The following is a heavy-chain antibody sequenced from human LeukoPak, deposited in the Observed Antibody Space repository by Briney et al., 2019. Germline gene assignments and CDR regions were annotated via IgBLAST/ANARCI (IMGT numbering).Heavy chain of an antibody. CDR2: IYHSGST. CDR3: ARDPDYYDSSGYYYAFDY. CDR1: GYSISSGYY. V-gene: IGHV4-38-2*02. D-gene: IGHD3-22*01. Sequence: PSETLSLTCTVSGYSISSGYYWGWIRQPPGKGLEWIGSIYHSGSTYYNPYLKSRVTISVDTSKNQFSLKLSSVTAADTAVYYCARDPDYYDSSGYYYAFDYWGQGTLVTVSS. J-gene: IGHJ4*02.